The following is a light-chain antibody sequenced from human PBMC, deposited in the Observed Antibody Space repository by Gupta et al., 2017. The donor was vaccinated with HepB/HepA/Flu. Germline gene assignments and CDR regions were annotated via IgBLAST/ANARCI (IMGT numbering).Light chain of an antibody. J-gene: IGLJ2*01. CDR1: SSNVGNHV. V-gene: IGLV1-44*01. CDR2: SND. CDR3: ASFDVTLRGAV. Sequence: SALTQPPSVSGTPGQKVAISCSGGSSNVGNHVVNWYQQVTVTSPKLLIYSNDQRPSGVPGRFSGSKYGTSASMAISGLHAEDEAVYYCASFDVTLRGAVIGGGTSLTVL.